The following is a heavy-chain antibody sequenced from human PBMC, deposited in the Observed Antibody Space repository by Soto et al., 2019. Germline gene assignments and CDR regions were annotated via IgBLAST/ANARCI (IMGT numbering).Heavy chain of an antibody. CDR1: EFTFSDYV. V-gene: IGHV3-23*01. J-gene: IGHJ4*02. D-gene: IGHD1-26*01. CDR2: ISGSGSST. CDR3: AKEDSGSYYPYFDY. Sequence: EVQLLESGGGLVQPGGSLRLSCAASEFTFSDYVMAWVRQAPGKGLEWVSDISGSGSSTYYADSVRGRFTISRDNSRNTLYLQMNSLRAEDTAVYYCAKEDSGSYYPYFDYWGQGTLVTVSS.